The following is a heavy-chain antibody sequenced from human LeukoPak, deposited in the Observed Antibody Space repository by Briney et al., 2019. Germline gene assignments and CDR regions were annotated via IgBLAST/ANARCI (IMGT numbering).Heavy chain of an antibody. CDR1: GYSFTTYW. CDR3: ARHPRYSSGWYSFDQ. J-gene: IGHJ4*02. CDR2: IYPGDSDT. Sequence: GESLKISCKGSGYSFTTYWIGWVRQMPGKGLEWMGIIYPGDSDTRYSPSFQGQVTISADKSISTAYLQWSSLKASDSAIYYCARHPRYSSGWYSFDQWGQGTLVTVSS. D-gene: IGHD6-19*01. V-gene: IGHV5-51*01.